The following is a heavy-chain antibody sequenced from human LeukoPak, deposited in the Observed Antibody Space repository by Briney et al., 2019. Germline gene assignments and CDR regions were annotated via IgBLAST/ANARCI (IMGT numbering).Heavy chain of an antibody. D-gene: IGHD5-18*01. CDR3: ARGQYSTPRYYYYCMDV. CDR1: GYTFTSYG. V-gene: IGHV1-18*01. CDR2: ISAYNGNT. Sequence: GASVKVSCKASGYTFTSYGISWVRQAPGQGLEWMGWISAYNGNTNYAQKLQGRVTMTTDTSTSTAYMELRSLRSDDTAVYYCARGQYSTPRYYYYCMDVWGKGTTVTVSS. J-gene: IGHJ6*03.